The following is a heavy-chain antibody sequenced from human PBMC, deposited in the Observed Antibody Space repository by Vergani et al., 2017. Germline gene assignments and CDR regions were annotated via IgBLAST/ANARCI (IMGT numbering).Heavy chain of an antibody. V-gene: IGHV3-9*01. CDR1: GFIFDDYA. CDR3: AKADTKLAVTGSTDY. CDR2: ISWNSGSI. Sequence: VQLVESGGGVVQPGGSLRLSCAASGFIFDDYAMHWVRQAPGKGLEWVSGISWNSGSIGYAESVKGRFTISRDNAKNSLYLQMNSLRAEDTALYYCAKADTKLAVTGSTDYWGQGTLVTVSS. J-gene: IGHJ4*02. D-gene: IGHD6-19*01.